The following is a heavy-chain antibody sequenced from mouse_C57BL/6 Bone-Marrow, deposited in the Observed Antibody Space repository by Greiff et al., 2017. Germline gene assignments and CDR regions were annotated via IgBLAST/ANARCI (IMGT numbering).Heavy chain of an antibody. Sequence: QVQLQQPGAELVKPGASVKLSCKASGYTFTSYWMHWVKQRPGQGLEWIGMIHPNSGSTNYNEKFKSKATLTADKSSSTAYMQLSSLASEDSAVYYCARDGGLRRSFDVWGTETSVSVSS. D-gene: IGHD2-2*01. V-gene: IGHV1-64*01. J-gene: IGHJ1*03. CDR1: GYTFTSYW. CDR3: ARDGGLRRSFDV. CDR2: IHPNSGST.